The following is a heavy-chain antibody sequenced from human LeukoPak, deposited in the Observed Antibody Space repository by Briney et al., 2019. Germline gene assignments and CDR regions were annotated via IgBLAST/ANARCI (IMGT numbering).Heavy chain of an antibody. CDR2: IIPIFGTA. Sequence: ASVKVSCKASGGTFSSYAISWVRQAPGQGLEWMGGIIPIFGTANYAQKFQGRVTITADESTSTAYMELSSLRSEDTAVYYCARGSVLRQQQLWALRADAFDIWGQGTMVTVSS. J-gene: IGHJ3*02. CDR1: GGTFSSYA. V-gene: IGHV1-69*13. CDR3: ARGSVLRQQQLWALRADAFDI. D-gene: IGHD3-3*01.